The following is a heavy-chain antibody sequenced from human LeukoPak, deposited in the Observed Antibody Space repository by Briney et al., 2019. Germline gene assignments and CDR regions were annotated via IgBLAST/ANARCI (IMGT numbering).Heavy chain of an antibody. D-gene: IGHD2-15*01. Sequence: ASVKVSCKASGYTFTGYYMHWVRQAPGQGPEWMGWINPNSGGTNYAQKFQGRVTMTRDTSISTAYMELSRLRSDDTAVYYCARVVVAATRIVAFDIWGQGTMVTVSS. CDR2: INPNSGGT. J-gene: IGHJ3*02. CDR3: ARVVVAATRIVAFDI. V-gene: IGHV1-2*02. CDR1: GYTFTGYY.